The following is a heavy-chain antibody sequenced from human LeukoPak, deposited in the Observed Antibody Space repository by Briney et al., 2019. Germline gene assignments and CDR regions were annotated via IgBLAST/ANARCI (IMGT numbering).Heavy chain of an antibody. CDR1: GYSISSGYY. Sequence: PSETLSLTCTVSGYSISSGYYWSWIRQPPGKGLEWIGYIYYSGSSTYSPSLKSRVTISVDTSKNQFSLKLSSVTAADTAVYYCARDHGYDFWSRSPGWFDPWGQGTLVTVSS. J-gene: IGHJ5*02. CDR2: IYYSGSS. D-gene: IGHD3-3*01. V-gene: IGHV4-61*01. CDR3: ARDHGYDFWSRSPGWFDP.